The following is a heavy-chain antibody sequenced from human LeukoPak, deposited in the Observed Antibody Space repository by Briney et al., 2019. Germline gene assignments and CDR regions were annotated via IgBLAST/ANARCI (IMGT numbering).Heavy chain of an antibody. CDR2: GYFNGIT. Sequence: SETLSLTCSVSGDSLGTFYWSWVRQPPGKGLEWIGYGYFNGITNYHPSLKSRVSISLDTPRNQFPLKLTSVTAGDTAVYYCARIYYDSFDYWGQGIQVTVSS. CDR3: ARIYYDSFDY. D-gene: IGHD5-12*01. J-gene: IGHJ4*02. CDR1: GDSLGTFY. V-gene: IGHV4-59*01.